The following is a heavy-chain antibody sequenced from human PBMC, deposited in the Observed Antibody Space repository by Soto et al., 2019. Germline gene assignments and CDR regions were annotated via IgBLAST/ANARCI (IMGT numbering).Heavy chain of an antibody. CDR3: ACERKLLWFGELQPDFDY. CDR1: GYTFTSYA. J-gene: IGHJ4*02. D-gene: IGHD3-10*01. Sequence: ASVKVSCKASGYTFTSYAMHWVRQAPGQRLEWMGWINACNGNTKYSQKLQGRVTITRDTSTSTAYMELRSLRSDDTAVYYCACERKLLWFGELQPDFDYWGQGTLVTVSS. CDR2: INACNGNT. V-gene: IGHV1-3*01.